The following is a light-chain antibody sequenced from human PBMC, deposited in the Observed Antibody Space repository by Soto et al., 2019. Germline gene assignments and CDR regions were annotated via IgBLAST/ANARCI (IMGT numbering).Light chain of an antibody. Sequence: QSVLTQPPSASGTPGQRVSISCSGYSSSIGTNFVYWYQQLPGTAPKVLIHSNNQRPSGVPDRFSGSKSGTSASLAISGLRSEDEADYYCAAWDDNLSTYVFGSGTKGTVL. CDR2: SNN. J-gene: IGLJ1*01. CDR1: SSSIGTNF. CDR3: AAWDDNLSTYV. V-gene: IGLV1-47*02.